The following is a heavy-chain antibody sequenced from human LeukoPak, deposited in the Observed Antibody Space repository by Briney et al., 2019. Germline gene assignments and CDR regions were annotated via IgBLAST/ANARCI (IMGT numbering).Heavy chain of an antibody. D-gene: IGHD2-15*01. CDR2: INPNSGGT. CDR1: GDTFSSYY. J-gene: IGHJ6*03. CDR3: ARAYCSGGSCFWSYMDV. Sequence: ASVKVSCKASGDTFSSYYMHWVRQAPGQGLEWMGWINPNSGGTNYAQKFQGRVTMTRDTSISTAYMELSRLRSDDTAVYYCARAYCSGGSCFWSYMDVWGKGTTVTVSS. V-gene: IGHV1-2*02.